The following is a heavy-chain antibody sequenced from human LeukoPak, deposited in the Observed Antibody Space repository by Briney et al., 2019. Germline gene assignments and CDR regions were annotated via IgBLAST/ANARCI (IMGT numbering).Heavy chain of an antibody. CDR1: GYRFTSCW. D-gene: IGHD2-2*01. CDR2: IYPGDSDT. CDR3: ARRYCSSTSCYEYFDY. J-gene: IGHJ4*02. V-gene: IGHV5-51*01. Sequence: GESLKMTCKGSGYRFTSCWIGWVRQMPGKGLEWMGIIYPGDSDTRYSPSFQGQVTISADKSISTAYLQWSSLKASDTAMYYCARRYCSSTSCYEYFDYWGQGTLVTVSS.